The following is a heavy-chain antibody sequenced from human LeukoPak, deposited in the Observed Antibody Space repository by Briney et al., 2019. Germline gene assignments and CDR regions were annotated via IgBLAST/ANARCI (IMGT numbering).Heavy chain of an antibody. V-gene: IGHV3-9*01. CDR1: GFTFDDYA. J-gene: IGHJ4*02. CDR2: ISWNSGSI. CDR3: ARALTTAYYFDY. D-gene: IGHD4-17*01. Sequence: GGSLRLSCAASGFTFDDYAMHWVRQAPGKGLEWVSGISWNSGSIGYADSVKGRFTISRDNAKNSLYLQMNSLRAEDTAVYYCARALTTAYYFDYWGQGTLVTVSS.